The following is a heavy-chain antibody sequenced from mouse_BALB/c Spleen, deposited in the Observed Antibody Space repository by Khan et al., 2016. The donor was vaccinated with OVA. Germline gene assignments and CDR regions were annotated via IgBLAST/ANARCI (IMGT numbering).Heavy chain of an antibody. J-gene: IGHJ4*01. D-gene: IGHD1-1*01. CDR2: INPSTGYT. CDR1: GYTFTSYW. V-gene: IGHV1-7*01. Sequence: QVQLKESGAELAKPGASVKMSCKASGYTFTSYWMHWVKQRPGQGMEWIGYINPSTGYTEYNQKFKDKATLTADKSSSTAYMQLSSLTSEDSAVYDCASYYGSSYAMDYWCQGTSVTVSS. CDR3: ASYYGSSYAMDY.